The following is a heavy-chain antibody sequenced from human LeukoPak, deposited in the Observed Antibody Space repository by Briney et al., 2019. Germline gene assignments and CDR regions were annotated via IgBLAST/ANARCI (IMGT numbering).Heavy chain of an antibody. CDR2: IYPGDSDT. CDR1: GYSFTSYW. CDR3: ARIRGSSTSCFDY. J-gene: IGHJ4*02. V-gene: IGHV5-51*01. Sequence: GESLKISCKGSGYSFTSYWIGWVRQMPGKGLEWMGIIYPGDSDTRYSPSFQGQVTISADKSISTAYLQWSSLKASGTAMYYCARIRGSSTSCFDYWGQGTLVTVSS. D-gene: IGHD2-2*01.